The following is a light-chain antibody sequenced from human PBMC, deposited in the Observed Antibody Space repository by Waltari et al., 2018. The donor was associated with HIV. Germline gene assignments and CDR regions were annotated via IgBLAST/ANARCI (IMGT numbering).Light chain of an antibody. J-gene: IGLJ2*01. CDR3: LSYTGGNRVI. V-gene: IGLV2-8*01. CDR1: SSDVGGYNY. CDR2: EVS. Sequence: QSALTQPPSASGSPGQSVTLTCPGTSSDVGGYNYVSWYQQHPGKAPKLLISEVSKRPSGVPGRFSGSKSCNTASLTVSGLQAEDEADYYCLSYTGGNRVIFGGGTKLTVL.